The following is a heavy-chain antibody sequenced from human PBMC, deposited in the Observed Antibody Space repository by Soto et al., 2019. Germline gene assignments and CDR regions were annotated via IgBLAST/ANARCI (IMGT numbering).Heavy chain of an antibody. J-gene: IGHJ4*02. CDR3: AHSLPVRDSAIWYFDY. V-gene: IGHV2-5*02. CDR1: GFSLSTSGVG. Sequence: QITLKESGPTLVKPTQTLTLTCTFSGFSLSTSGVGVGWIRQPPGKALEWLALIYWDDDKRYSPSLKSRLTITKDTSKNQVVLTMTNMDPVDTATHYCAHSLPVRDSAIWYFDYWGQGTLVTVSS. D-gene: IGHD3-9*01. CDR2: IYWDDDK.